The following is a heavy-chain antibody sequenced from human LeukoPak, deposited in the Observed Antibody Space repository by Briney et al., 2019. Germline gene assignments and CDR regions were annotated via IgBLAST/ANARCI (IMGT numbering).Heavy chain of an antibody. CDR2: IYYSGGT. V-gene: IGHV4-31*03. CDR1: GGSISSGGYY. CDR3: ARVSYGGNSGWFDP. J-gene: IGHJ5*02. D-gene: IGHD4-23*01. Sequence: PSQTLSLTCTVSGGSISSGGYYWSWIRQHPGKGLEWIGYIYYSGGTYYNPSLKSRVTISVDTSKNQFSLKLSSVTAADTAVYYCARVSYGGNSGWFDPWGQGTLVTVSS.